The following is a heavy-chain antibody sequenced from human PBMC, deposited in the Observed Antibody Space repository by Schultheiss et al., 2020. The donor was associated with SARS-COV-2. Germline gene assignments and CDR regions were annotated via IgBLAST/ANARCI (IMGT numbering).Heavy chain of an antibody. CDR2: ISSSSSTI. J-gene: IGHJ6*02. CDR3: ARLGYYDFWSGYFRGMDV. Sequence: GGSLRLSCAASGFTVSSNYMSWVRQAPGKGLEWVSYISSSSSTIYYADSVKGRFTISRDNSKNTLYLQMNSLRAEDTAVYYCARLGYYDFWSGYFRGMDVWGQGTTVTVSS. V-gene: IGHV3-48*01. CDR1: GFTVSSNY. D-gene: IGHD3-3*01.